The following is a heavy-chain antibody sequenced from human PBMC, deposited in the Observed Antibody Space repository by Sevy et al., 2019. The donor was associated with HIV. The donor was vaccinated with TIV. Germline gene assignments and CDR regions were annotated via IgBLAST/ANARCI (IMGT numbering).Heavy chain of an antibody. J-gene: IGHJ3*02. CDR2: INPSGGST. CDR3: ASSVTPGAFDI. CDR1: GYTFTSYY. D-gene: IGHD4-17*01. Sequence: ASVKVSCKASGYTFTSYYMNWVRQAPGQGLEWMGIINPSGGSTSYAQKFQGRVTMTRDTSTSTVYMELSSLRSEDTAVYYCASSVTPGAFDIWGQGTMVTVSS. V-gene: IGHV1-46*01.